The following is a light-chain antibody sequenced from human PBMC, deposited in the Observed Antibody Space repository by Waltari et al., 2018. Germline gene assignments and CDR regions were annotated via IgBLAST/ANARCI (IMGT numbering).Light chain of an antibody. J-gene: IGKJ4*01. Sequence: DIVMTQSPDSLAVSLGERATINCKSSQSFLYSSNNKNYLAWYQAKPGQPPKLLLSWASTREYGVPDRFSGSWSGTDFTLTISSLQAEDVAVYYCQQHYSTPLTFGGGTKVEIK. CDR1: QSFLYSSNNKNY. V-gene: IGKV4-1*01. CDR3: QQHYSTPLT. CDR2: WAS.